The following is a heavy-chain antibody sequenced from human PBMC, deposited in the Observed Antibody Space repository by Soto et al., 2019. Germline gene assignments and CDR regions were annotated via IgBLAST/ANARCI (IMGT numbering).Heavy chain of an antibody. D-gene: IGHD6-6*01. V-gene: IGHV3-21*01. CDR1: GSTFSSYS. Sequence: LRLSCAASGSTFSSYSMNWVRQAPGKGLEWVSSISSSSSYIYYADSVKGRFTISRDNAKNSLYLQMNSLRAEDTAVYYCARDPGIAARHEQNWFDPWGQGTLVTVSS. J-gene: IGHJ5*02. CDR2: ISSSSSYI. CDR3: ARDPGIAARHEQNWFDP.